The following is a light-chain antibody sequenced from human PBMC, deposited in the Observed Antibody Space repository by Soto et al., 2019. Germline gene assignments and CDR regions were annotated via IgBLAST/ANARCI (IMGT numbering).Light chain of an antibody. V-gene: IGLV1-36*01. CDR1: SSNIGNKA. Sequence: QSVLTQPPSVSEAPRQRVTISCSGSSSNIGNKAVNWYQQVPGKAPKLLIYYDDLLPSGVSDRFSGSKSGTSASLAISGLQSEDEADYYCAAWDDSLNGWVFGGGTKVTVL. J-gene: IGLJ3*02. CDR3: AAWDDSLNGWV. CDR2: YDD.